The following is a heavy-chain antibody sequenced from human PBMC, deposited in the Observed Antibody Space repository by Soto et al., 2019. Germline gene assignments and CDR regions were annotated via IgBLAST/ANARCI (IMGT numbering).Heavy chain of an antibody. Sequence: QVQLVQSWAEVKKPGSSVKVSCKASGGTFSSYAISWVRQAPGQGLEWMGGIIPIFGTANYAQKFQGRVTITEDEDTSTAYMELSSLRSADTAVYYCARDGQPLVPRSEYFQHWGQGTLVTVSS. CDR2: IIPIFGTA. CDR3: ARDGQPLVPRSEYFQH. CDR1: GGTFSSYA. D-gene: IGHD6-13*01. V-gene: IGHV1-69*12. J-gene: IGHJ1*01.